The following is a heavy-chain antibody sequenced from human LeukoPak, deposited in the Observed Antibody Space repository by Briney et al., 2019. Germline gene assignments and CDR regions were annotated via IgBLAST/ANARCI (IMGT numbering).Heavy chain of an antibody. V-gene: IGHV1-8*01. CDR1: GYTFTNYD. J-gene: IGHJ4*02. Sequence: EASVKVSCKASGYTFTNYDINWARQATGQGLEWMGYKNPNNGNSAYAQKFQGRVTITTDASITTAYMELSGLRSEDTALYYCARGQVQYRWAYYFDYWGQGTLVTVSS. D-gene: IGHD4-11*01. CDR3: ARGQVQYRWAYYFDY. CDR2: KNPNNGNS.